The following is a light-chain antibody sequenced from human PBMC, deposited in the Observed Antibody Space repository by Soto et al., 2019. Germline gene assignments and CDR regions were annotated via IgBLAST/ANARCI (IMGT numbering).Light chain of an antibody. CDR3: QSYDGNNVL. Sequence: NFMLTQPHSVSESPGKTVTISCTRSGGSIASNHVQWYQQRPGSAPTTVIYKDNQRPSGVPDRFSGSIDSSSNSASLTISGLKTEDEADYYCQSYDGNNVLFGGRTKVTVL. V-gene: IGLV6-57*04. CDR2: KDN. J-gene: IGLJ2*01. CDR1: GGSIASNH.